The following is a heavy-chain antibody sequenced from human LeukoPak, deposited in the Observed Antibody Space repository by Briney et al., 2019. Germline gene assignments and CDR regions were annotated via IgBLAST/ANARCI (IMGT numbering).Heavy chain of an antibody. J-gene: IGHJ4*02. CDR3: ASRNDILTGYVFDF. Sequence: SETLSLTCTVSGGSVSSSIYYWGWIRQPPGKGLEWIGSIYYSGSTSYNPSLKSRATISVDTSKNQFSLKLTSVTAADRAVYYCASRNDILTGYVFDFWGQGTLVTVSS. V-gene: IGHV4-39*01. CDR1: GGSVSSSIYY. D-gene: IGHD3-9*01. CDR2: IYYSGST.